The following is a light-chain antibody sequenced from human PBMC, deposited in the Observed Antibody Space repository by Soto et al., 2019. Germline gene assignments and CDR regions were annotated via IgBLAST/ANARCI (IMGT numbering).Light chain of an antibody. CDR3: SSYTNKNTLV. J-gene: IGLJ2*01. CDR1: SSDVGGYNY. V-gene: IGLV2-14*01. Sequence: QSALTQPASVSGSPGQSVTMSCTGASSDVGGYNYVSWYQHFPGEAPRLLIYDVTNRPSGVSSRFSASKSGNTASLTISGLQPEDAADYYCSSYTNKNTLVFGGGTKLTVL. CDR2: DVT.